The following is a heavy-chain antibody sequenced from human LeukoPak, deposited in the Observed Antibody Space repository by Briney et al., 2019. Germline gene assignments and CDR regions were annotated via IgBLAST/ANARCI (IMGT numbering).Heavy chain of an antibody. J-gene: IGHJ4*02. D-gene: IGHD1-26*01. CDR1: GGSISSYY. Sequence: SETLSLTCTVSGGSISSYYWSWIRQPPGKGLEWIGYIYSSGSTNSNPSLKSRVTISVDTSKNQFSLKLNSVTAADTAVYYCARHLRAGSPLFDYWGQGALVTVSS. CDR2: IYSSGST. CDR3: ARHLRAGSPLFDY. V-gene: IGHV4-4*09.